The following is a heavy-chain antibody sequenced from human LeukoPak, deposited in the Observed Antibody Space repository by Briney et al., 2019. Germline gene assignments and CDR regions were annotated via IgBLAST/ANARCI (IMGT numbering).Heavy chain of an antibody. D-gene: IGHD6-13*01. V-gene: IGHV3-74*01. Sequence: GGSLRLSCAASGFTFSSYWMHWVRQAPGKGLVWVSRINSDGSSTSYADSVKGRFTISRDNAKNTPYLQMNSLRAEDTAVYYCAREDSSSWLTNWFDPWGQGTLVTVSS. CDR1: GFTFSSYW. CDR2: INSDGSST. CDR3: AREDSSSWLTNWFDP. J-gene: IGHJ5*02.